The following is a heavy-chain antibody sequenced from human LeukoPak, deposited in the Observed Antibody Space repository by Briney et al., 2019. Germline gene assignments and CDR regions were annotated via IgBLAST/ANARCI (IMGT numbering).Heavy chain of an antibody. V-gene: IGHV4-59*08. Sequence: PSETLSLTCTASGGSISSYYWSWIRQPPGKGLEWIGYIYYSGSTNYSPSLKSRVTISVDTSKNQFSLKLSSVTAADTAVYYCARTVGATDFDYWGQGTLVTVSS. CDR1: GGSISSYY. CDR2: IYYSGST. D-gene: IGHD1-26*01. J-gene: IGHJ4*02. CDR3: ARTVGATDFDY.